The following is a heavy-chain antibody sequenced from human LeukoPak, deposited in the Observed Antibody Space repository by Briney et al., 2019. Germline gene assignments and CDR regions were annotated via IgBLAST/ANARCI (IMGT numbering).Heavy chain of an antibody. Sequence: PSETLSLTCTVSGGSISSSSYYWGWIRQPPGKGLEWIGSIYYSGSTYYNPSLKSRVTISVDTSKNQFSLKLSSVTAADRAVYYCARQGRGSRSWFDPWGQGTLVTVSS. CDR3: ARQGRGSRSWFDP. D-gene: IGHD1-26*01. CDR1: GGSISSSSYY. CDR2: IYYSGST. V-gene: IGHV4-39*01. J-gene: IGHJ5*02.